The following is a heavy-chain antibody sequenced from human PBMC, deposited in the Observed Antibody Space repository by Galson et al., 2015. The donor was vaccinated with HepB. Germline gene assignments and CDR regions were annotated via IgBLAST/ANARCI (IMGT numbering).Heavy chain of an antibody. CDR2: IRSKAYTGTA. D-gene: IGHD3-3*01. CDR3: ARDGRYNWFDP. V-gene: IGHV3-49*03. J-gene: IGHJ5*02. CDR1: GFTFGDYA. Sequence: SLRLSCAGSGFTFGDYAVSWFRQAPGQGLQWVGFIRSKAYTGTAEYAASVKGRFTISRHDSKSIAYLQMNGLKTEDTGVYYCARDGRYNWFDPWGQGTLVTVS.